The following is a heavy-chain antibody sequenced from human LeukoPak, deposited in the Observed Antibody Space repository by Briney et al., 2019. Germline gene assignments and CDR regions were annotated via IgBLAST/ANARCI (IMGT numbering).Heavy chain of an antibody. J-gene: IGHJ4*02. CDR3: ARDSGLTTVTTYWDY. CDR2: IKVDGSEK. CDR1: GFTFSTYC. V-gene: IGHV3-7*05. D-gene: IGHD4-17*01. Sequence: GGSLRLSCAASGFTFSTYCMSWVRQAPGKGLEWVANIKVDGSEKYYVESVKGRFTISRDNAKKSLYLQMNSLRAEDTAVYYCARDSGLTTVTTYWDYWGQGTLVTVSS.